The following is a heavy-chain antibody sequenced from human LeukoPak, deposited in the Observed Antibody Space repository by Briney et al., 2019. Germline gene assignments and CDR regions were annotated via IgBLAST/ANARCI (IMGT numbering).Heavy chain of an antibody. D-gene: IGHD3-22*01. CDR3: AREDSSGYYYFDY. V-gene: IGHV4-59*01. Sequence: PSETLSLTCSVSGGSISSYYWSWIRQPPGKGLEWIGDIYYSGSTKYNPSLKSRVTISVDTSKNQFSLQLSSVPAAETAVYYCAREDSSGYYYFDYWGQGTLVTVSS. CDR2: IYYSGST. CDR1: GGSISSYY. J-gene: IGHJ4*02.